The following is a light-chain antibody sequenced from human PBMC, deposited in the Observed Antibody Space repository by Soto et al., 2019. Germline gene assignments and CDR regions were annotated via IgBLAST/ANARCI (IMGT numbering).Light chain of an antibody. CDR1: QSDSTS. CDR3: QQYGSSPRT. J-gene: IGKJ1*01. V-gene: IGKV3-20*01. CDR2: GAS. Sequence: EIVMTQSPTTLSVSPGERATLSCRASQSDSTSLTWYQQKPGQVPSLLIYGASSRATGIPDRFSGSGSETDLALTISRLEPEDFEVYYCQQYGSSPRTFGQGNKVDIK.